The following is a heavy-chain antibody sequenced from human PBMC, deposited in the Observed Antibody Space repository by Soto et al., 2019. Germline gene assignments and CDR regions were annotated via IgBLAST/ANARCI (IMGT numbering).Heavy chain of an antibody. V-gene: IGHV3-33*05. CDR2: ISNDGRKR. D-gene: IGHD3-10*01. CDR3: ARGTSGPQTYFLSGMDV. Sequence: GGSLRLSCETSRFSFRDYAMHWVRQAPGKGLEWVAYISNDGRKRNYAESMTGRFTISRDNSKNTLFLQMNSLRDADTAVYFCARGTSGPQTYFLSGMDVWGQGTTVTVSS. CDR1: RFSFRDYA. J-gene: IGHJ6*02.